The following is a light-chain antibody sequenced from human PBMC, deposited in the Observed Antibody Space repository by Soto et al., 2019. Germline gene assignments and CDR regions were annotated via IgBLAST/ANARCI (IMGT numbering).Light chain of an antibody. J-gene: IGKJ1*01. CDR2: QAS. CDR3: QHHNSYPLA. Sequence: DIQMTQSPSTLSASVGDRVTITCRASQSINRWLAWYQQKPGKAPKLLIYQASTLISGVPSRFSGSESGTEFPLTISSLQPDDFATYYCQHHNSYPLAFGQGTKVEIK. CDR1: QSINRW. V-gene: IGKV1-5*03.